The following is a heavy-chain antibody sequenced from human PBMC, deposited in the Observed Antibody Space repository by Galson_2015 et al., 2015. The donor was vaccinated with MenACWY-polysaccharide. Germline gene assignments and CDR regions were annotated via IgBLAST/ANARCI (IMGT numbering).Heavy chain of an antibody. CDR1: GFTFSDAW. CDR3: TTPPTGRNGVGGTPGD. D-gene: IGHD1-1*01. Sequence: SLRLSCAASGFTFSDAWMSWVRQAPGKGLEWVGRVKSETDGGTIDYAAPVKGRFTISRDDSKNTLYLQMNSLKTEDTAVYYCTTPPTGRNGVGGTPGDWGQGTLVTVSS. CDR2: VKSETDGGTI. J-gene: IGHJ4*02. V-gene: IGHV3-15*01.